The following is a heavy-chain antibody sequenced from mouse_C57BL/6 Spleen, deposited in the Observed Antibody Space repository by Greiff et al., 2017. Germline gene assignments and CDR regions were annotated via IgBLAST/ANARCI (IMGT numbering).Heavy chain of an antibody. Sequence: EVQLVESGPGLVKPSQSLSLTCSVTGYSITSGYYWNWIRQFPGNKLEWMGYISYDGSNNYNPSLKNRISITRDTSKNQFFLKLNSVTTEDTATYYCARWDGYPYAMDYWGQGTSVTVSS. V-gene: IGHV3-6*01. CDR2: ISYDGSN. J-gene: IGHJ4*01. CDR3: ARWDGYPYAMDY. D-gene: IGHD2-3*01. CDR1: GYSITSGYY.